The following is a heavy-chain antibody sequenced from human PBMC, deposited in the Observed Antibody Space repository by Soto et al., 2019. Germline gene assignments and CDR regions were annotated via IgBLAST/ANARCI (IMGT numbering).Heavy chain of an antibody. CDR2: ISYDGSNK. Sequence: PGGSLRLSCAASGFTFSSYAMHWVRQAPGKGLEWVAVISYDGSNKYYADSVKGRFTISRDNSKNTLYLQMNSLRAEDTAVYYCARVPYSSSSYYYYGMDVWGQGTTVTVS. J-gene: IGHJ6*02. V-gene: IGHV3-30-3*01. CDR1: GFTFSSYA. D-gene: IGHD6-6*01. CDR3: ARVPYSSSSYYYYGMDV.